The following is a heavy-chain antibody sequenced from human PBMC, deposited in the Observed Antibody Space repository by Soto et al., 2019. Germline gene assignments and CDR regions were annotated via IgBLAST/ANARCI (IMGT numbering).Heavy chain of an antibody. Sequence: GGSLRLSCAASGFTFSSYGMHWVRQAPGKGLEWVAVISYDGSNKYYADSVKGRFTISRDNSKNTLYLQMNSLRAEDTAVYYCAKSWEVWGPLDYYYYGMDVWGQGTTVTVSS. D-gene: IGHD3-16*01. CDR1: GFTFSSYG. V-gene: IGHV3-30*18. CDR3: AKSWEVWGPLDYYYYGMDV. CDR2: ISYDGSNK. J-gene: IGHJ6*02.